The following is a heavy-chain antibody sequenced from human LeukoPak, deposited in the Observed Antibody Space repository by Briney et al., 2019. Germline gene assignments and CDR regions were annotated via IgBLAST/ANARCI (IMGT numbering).Heavy chain of an antibody. Sequence: GGSLRLSCAASGFTVSSNYMSWVRQAPGKGLEYVSVLYHDGGTYSADSVKGRFTISRDNSKNTLYLQMNSLRVEDTAMYYCVHGWASYGSGSSEFFDYWGQGSLVTVSS. V-gene: IGHV3-53*01. CDR2: LYHDGGT. CDR3: VHGWASYGSGSSEFFDY. D-gene: IGHD3-10*01. CDR1: GFTVSSNY. J-gene: IGHJ4*02.